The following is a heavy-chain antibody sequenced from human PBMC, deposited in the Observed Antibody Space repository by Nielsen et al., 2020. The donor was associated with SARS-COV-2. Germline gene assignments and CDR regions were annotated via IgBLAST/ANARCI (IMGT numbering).Heavy chain of an antibody. CDR2: ISYDGSNK. V-gene: IGHV3-30*04. Sequence: GGSLRLSCAASGFTFSSYAMHWVRQAPGKGLEWVAVISYDGSNKYYAGSVKGRFTISRDNSKNPLFLQMNSLRPEDTAVFYCARGLRSYGSGSYHYYYTMDVWGQGTTATVSS. CDR1: GFTFSSYA. J-gene: IGHJ6*02. CDR3: ARGLRSYGSGSYHYYYTMDV. D-gene: IGHD3-10*01.